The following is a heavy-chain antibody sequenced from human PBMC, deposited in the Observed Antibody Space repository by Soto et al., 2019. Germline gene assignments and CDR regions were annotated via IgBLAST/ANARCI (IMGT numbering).Heavy chain of an antibody. CDR2: TRNKANSYTT. D-gene: IGHD2-8*01. V-gene: IGHV3-72*01. J-gene: IGHJ2*01. Sequence: EVQLVESGGGLVQPGGSLRLSCAASGFTFSDHYMDWVRQAPGKELEWVGRTRNKANSYTTEYAAYVKGRFTISRDDSKTSLYMQMNSLKTEDTAVYYCARGYCSNGVCYRYIDLWGRGTLVTVSS. CDR3: ARGYCSNGVCYRYIDL. CDR1: GFTFSDHY.